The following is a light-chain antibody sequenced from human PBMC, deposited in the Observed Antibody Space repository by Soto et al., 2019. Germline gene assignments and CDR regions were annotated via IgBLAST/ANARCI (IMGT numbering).Light chain of an antibody. Sequence: DIVLTQPPGTLSLSPGEGATLSCKVSQSLTSSYLAWYQQKPGQAPRILIYGASNRATGIPDRFSGSGSGTDFTLTISRREPEDFAVYYCQQYYDWPITFGQGTRLEIK. CDR1: QSLTSSY. CDR2: GAS. J-gene: IGKJ5*01. CDR3: QQYYDWPIT. V-gene: IGKV3-20*01.